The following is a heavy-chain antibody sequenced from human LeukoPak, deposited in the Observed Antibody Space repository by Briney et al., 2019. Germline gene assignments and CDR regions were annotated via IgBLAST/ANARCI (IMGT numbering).Heavy chain of an antibody. CDR3: AKDLGRYRNNFFDY. Sequence: GGSLRLSYAASGFTFSSIAMSWVRQAPDKGLEWVSTISGSGGGTYYADSVKGRFTISRDDSKNTLYLQMNSLRADDTAVYYCAKDLGRYRNNFFDYWGQGNLVTVSS. V-gene: IGHV3-23*01. CDR1: GFTFSSIA. J-gene: IGHJ4*02. D-gene: IGHD1-26*01. CDR2: ISGSGGGT.